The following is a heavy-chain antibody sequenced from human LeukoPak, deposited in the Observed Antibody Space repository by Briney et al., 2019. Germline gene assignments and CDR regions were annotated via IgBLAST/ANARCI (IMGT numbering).Heavy chain of an antibody. CDR1: GFTFGTYA. CDR3: AKGGSWSHFDY. D-gene: IGHD6-13*01. Sequence: PGGSLRLSCAASGFTFGTYAMSWVRQAPGKGLEWVSSLSTSGGSTYYADSVKGRFTISRDNSQNTLYLQLNSLRAEGTAVYFCAKGGSWSHFDYWGQGTLVTVSS. J-gene: IGHJ4*02. V-gene: IGHV3-23*01. CDR2: LSTSGGST.